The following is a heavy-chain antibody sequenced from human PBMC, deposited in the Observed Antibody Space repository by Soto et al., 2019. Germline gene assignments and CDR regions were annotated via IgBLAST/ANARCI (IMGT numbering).Heavy chain of an antibody. J-gene: IGHJ4*02. CDR2: INAGNGNT. CDR1: GYTYTSYA. V-gene: IGHV1-3*01. D-gene: IGHD3-22*01. Sequence: ASVKVSCKASGYTYTSYAMHWVRQAPGQRLEWMGWINAGNGNTKYSQKFQGRVNITRDTSASTAYMELSSLRSEGTAVYYCARAYDSSGYFDHGSDYWGQGTVVTVSS. CDR3: ARAYDSSGYFDHGSDY.